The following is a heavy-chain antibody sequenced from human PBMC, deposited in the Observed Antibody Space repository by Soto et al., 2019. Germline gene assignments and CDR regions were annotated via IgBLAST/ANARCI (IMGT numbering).Heavy chain of an antibody. CDR3: ARDQDGLRFLEWLHNYYYYYGMDV. CDR2: IIPIFGTA. CDR1: GGTFSSYA. J-gene: IGHJ6*02. Sequence: ASVKVSCKASGGTFSSYAISWVRQAPGQGLEWMGGIIPIFGTANYAQKFQGRVTITADKSTSTAYMELSSLRSEDTAVYYCARDQDGLRFLEWLHNYYYYYGMDVWGQGTTVTVSS. D-gene: IGHD3-3*01. V-gene: IGHV1-69*06.